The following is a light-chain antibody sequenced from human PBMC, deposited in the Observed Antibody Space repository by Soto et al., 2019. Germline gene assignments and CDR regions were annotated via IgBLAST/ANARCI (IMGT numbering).Light chain of an antibody. CDR2: EIT. Sequence: QSAITQPASVSGSPGQSITISCTGTSTDVGGYNYVSWYQCHPGKAPKLLIYEITERPSRVPDRFSGSRSGNTASLTISGLQSDDEDDYFCCAYAGAFVYVVGTGTKLTVL. CDR1: STDVGGYNY. J-gene: IGLJ1*01. CDR3: CAYAGAFVYV. V-gene: IGLV2-11*01.